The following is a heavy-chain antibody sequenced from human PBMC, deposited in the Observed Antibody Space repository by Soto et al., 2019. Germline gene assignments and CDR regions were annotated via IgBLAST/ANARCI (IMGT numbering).Heavy chain of an antibody. Sequence: QVQLPESGPGLVKPSQTLSLTCTVSGGSISSGDYYWSWIRQPPGKGLDWIGYIYYGGSTYYNPSLKIRVTISVDTSKNQFSLKLSSVTAADTAVYYCARDVRGIYFDYWGQGTLGTVSS. CDR2: IYYGGST. D-gene: IGHD3-10*02. V-gene: IGHV4-30-4*01. CDR1: GGSISSGDYY. J-gene: IGHJ4*02. CDR3: ARDVRGIYFDY.